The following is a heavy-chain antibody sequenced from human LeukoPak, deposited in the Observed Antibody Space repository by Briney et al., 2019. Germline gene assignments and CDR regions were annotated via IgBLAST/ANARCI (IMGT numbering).Heavy chain of an antibody. V-gene: IGHV4-59*01. D-gene: IGHD5-12*01. J-gene: IGHJ4*02. CDR3: AIYSCYDYESY. Sequence: KPSETLSLTCTVSGGSISSYYWSWIRQPPGKGLEWIGYIYYSGSTNYNPSLKSRVTISVDTSKNQFSLKLSSVTAADTAVYYCAIYSCYDYESYWGQGTLVTVSS. CDR2: IYYSGST. CDR1: GGSISSYY.